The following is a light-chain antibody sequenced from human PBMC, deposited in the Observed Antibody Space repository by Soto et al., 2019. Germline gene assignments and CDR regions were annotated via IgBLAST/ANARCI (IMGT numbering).Light chain of an antibody. V-gene: IGLV2-14*01. J-gene: IGLJ2*01. CDR2: DVS. CDR3: SSYTTISPHVV. Sequence: QSALTQPASVSGSPGQSITISCTGTSSDVGGYNYVSWYQQHPGKAPKLMIYDVSNRPSGVSNRFSGSKSGNTASLTISGLQAEDEDDYYCSSYTTISPHVVFGGVTKVTVL. CDR1: SSDVGGYNY.